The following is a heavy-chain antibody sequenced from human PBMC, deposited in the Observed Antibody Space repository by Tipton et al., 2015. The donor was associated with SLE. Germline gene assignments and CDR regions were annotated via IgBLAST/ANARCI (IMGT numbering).Heavy chain of an antibody. V-gene: IGHV4-39*07. CDR3: ARPYPPGIAVAGNAFDI. CDR2: IYYSGST. CDR1: GGSISSSSYY. Sequence: TLSLTCTVSGGSISSSSYYWGWIRQPPGKGLEWIGSIYYSGSTYYNPSLKSRVTISVDTSKNQFSLKLSSVTAADTAVYYWARPYPPGIAVAGNAFDIWGQGTMVTVSS. D-gene: IGHD6-19*01. J-gene: IGHJ3*02.